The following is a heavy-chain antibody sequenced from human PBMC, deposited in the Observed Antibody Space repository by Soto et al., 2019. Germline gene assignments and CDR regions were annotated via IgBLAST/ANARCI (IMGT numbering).Heavy chain of an antibody. CDR2: IIPILGIA. CDR3: ARLPVNIAARPGGDY. J-gene: IGHJ4*02. CDR1: GGTFSSYT. Sequence: SVKVSCKASGGTFSSYTISWVRQAPGQGLEWMGRIIPILGIANYAQKFQGRVTITADKSTSTAYMELSSLRSEDTAVYYCARLPVNIAARPGGDYWGQGTLVTVSS. V-gene: IGHV1-69*02. D-gene: IGHD6-6*01.